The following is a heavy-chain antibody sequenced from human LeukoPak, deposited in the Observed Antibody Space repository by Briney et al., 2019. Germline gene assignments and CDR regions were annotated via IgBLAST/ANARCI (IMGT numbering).Heavy chain of an antibody. J-gene: IGHJ2*01. V-gene: IGHV4-39*07. CDR3: AVAKGFGELLAQDWYFDL. CDR1: GGSISSSSYY. CDR2: IYYSGST. D-gene: IGHD3-10*01. Sequence: SETLSLTCTVSGGSISSSSYYWGWIRQPPGKGLGWIGSIYYSGSTYYNPSLKSRVTISVDTSKNQFSLKLSSVTAADTAVYYCAVAKGFGELLAQDWYFDLWGRGTLVTVSS.